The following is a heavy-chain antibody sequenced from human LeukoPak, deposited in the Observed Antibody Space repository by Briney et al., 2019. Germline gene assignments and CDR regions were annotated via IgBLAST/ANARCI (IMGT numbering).Heavy chain of an antibody. CDR1: GFTFSSYW. CDR2: INSDGSST. V-gene: IGHV3-74*01. CDR3: AREPNEVGTGWYGARYYYYGMDV. Sequence: PGGSLRLSCAASGFTFSSYWIHWVRQAPGKGLVWVSRINSDGSSTNYADSVKGRFTISRDNAKNTVFLQMNSLRAEDTAVYYCAREPNEVGTGWYGARYYYYGMDVWGQGTTVTVSS. D-gene: IGHD6-19*01. J-gene: IGHJ6*02.